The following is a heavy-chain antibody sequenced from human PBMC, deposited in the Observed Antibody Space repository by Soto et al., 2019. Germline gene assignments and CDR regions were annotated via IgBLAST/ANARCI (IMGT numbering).Heavy chain of an antibody. Sequence: QVQLVESGGGVVQPGRSLRLSCAASGFTFSSYGMHWVRQAPGKGLEWVAVISYDGSNKYYADSVKGRFTISRDNSKNTLYLQMNSLRAEDTAVYYCAKDRSYVDDPYYYYGMDVWGQGTTVTVSS. CDR2: ISYDGSNK. V-gene: IGHV3-30*18. J-gene: IGHJ6*02. CDR3: AKDRSYVDDPYYYYGMDV. CDR1: GFTFSSYG. D-gene: IGHD4-17*01.